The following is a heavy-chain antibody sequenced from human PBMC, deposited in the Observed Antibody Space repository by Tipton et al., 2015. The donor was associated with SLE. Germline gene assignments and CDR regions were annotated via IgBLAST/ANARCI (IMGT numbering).Heavy chain of an antibody. CDR1: GFTFSDYY. Sequence: SLRLSCAASGFTFSDYYMSWIRQAPGKGLEWVSYISSSSSYTNYADSVKGRFTISRDNAKNSLYLQMNSLRAEDTAVYYCARCPHCSLLAALQYFDYWGQGTLVTVSS. V-gene: IGHV3-11*06. D-gene: IGHD3-3*02. J-gene: IGHJ4*02. CDR3: ARCPHCSLLAALQYFDY. CDR2: ISSSSSYT.